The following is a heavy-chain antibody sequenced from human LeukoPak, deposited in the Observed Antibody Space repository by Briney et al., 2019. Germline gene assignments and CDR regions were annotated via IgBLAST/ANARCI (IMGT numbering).Heavy chain of an antibody. Sequence: GASVKVSCKASGYTFTSYDFNWVRQATGQRPEWMGWMSPNSGDTGYAQKFQDRVTMTRNTSISTAYMELSSLRSDDTAVYYCARAAGDSYGYRYYFDHWGQGTLVTVSS. CDR2: MSPNSGDT. CDR1: GYTFTSYD. CDR3: ARAAGDSYGYRYYFDH. D-gene: IGHD5-18*01. J-gene: IGHJ4*02. V-gene: IGHV1-8*01.